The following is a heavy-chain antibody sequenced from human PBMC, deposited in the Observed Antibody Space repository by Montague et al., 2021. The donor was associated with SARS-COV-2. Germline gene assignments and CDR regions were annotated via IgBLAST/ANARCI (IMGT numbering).Heavy chain of an antibody. D-gene: IGHD4-11*01. J-gene: IGHJ4*01. CDR3: ASLMPNSHYDPWEY. CDR1: GGSLNPFY. V-gene: IGHV4-59*08. CDR2: GHYSGRS. Sequence: SETLSLTYGVSGGSLNPFYWTWIRQPPGKGLEWVGYGHYSGRSNSNPSLKTRVAMLVDSSRNQFSLRLSSVTAADTAVYFCASLMPNSHYDPWEYWGQGTLVIVSS.